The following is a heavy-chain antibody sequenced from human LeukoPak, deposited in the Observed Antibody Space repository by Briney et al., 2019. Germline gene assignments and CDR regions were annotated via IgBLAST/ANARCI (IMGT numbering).Heavy chain of an antibody. CDR2: ISAYNGNT. Sequence: ASVKVSCKASGYTFTSYGISWVRQAPGQGLEWMGWISAYNGNTNYAQKLQGRVTMTTDTSTSTAYMELKSLRSDDTAVYYCAREYYCSSTSCTYYYYYGMDVWVQGTTVTVSS. V-gene: IGHV1-18*01. CDR1: GYTFTSYG. CDR3: AREYYCSSTSCTYYYYYGMDV. D-gene: IGHD2-2*01. J-gene: IGHJ6*02.